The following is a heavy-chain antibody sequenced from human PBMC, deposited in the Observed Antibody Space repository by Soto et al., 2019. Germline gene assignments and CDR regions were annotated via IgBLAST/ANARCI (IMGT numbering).Heavy chain of an antibody. J-gene: IGHJ6*02. CDR2: IWYDGSNK. D-gene: IGHD3-3*01. CDR3: ARELRFLLNYGMDV. V-gene: IGHV3-33*01. Sequence: QTGGSLRLSCAASGFTFSSYGMHWVRQAPGKGLEWVAVIWYDGSNKYYADSVKGRFTISRDNSKNTLYLQMNSLRAEDTAVYYCARELRFLLNYGMDVWGQGTTVTVSS. CDR1: GFTFSSYG.